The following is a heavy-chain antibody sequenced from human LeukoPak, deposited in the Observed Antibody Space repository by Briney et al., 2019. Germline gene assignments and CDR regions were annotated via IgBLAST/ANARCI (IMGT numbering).Heavy chain of an antibody. V-gene: IGHV1-69*04. CDR2: IIPILGIA. CDR3: ARDRYYYDSSGYYYYFDY. D-gene: IGHD3-22*01. CDR1: GGTFSSYA. Sequence: AVKVSCKASGGTFSSYAISWVRQAPGQGLGWMGRIIPILGIANYAQKFQGRVTITADKSTSTAYMELSSMRSEDTAVYYCARDRYYYDSSGYYYYFDYWGQGTLVTVSS. J-gene: IGHJ4*02.